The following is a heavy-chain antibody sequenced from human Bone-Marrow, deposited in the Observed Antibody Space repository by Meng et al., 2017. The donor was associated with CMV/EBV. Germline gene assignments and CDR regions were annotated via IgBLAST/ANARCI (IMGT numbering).Heavy chain of an antibody. CDR1: GFTFSNYT. CDR2: ISGSSTFI. CDR3: ARTKGCSSSGCFSNSFDY. Sequence: GGSLRLSCAASGFTFSNYTMNWVRQAPGKGLEWVSCISGSSTFIYYADSLKGRFTISRDNAKNSLYQQMNSLRVGDTAVYYCARTKGCSSSGCFSNSFDYWGQGTLVTVSS. V-gene: IGHV3-21*01. J-gene: IGHJ4*02. D-gene: IGHD2-2*01.